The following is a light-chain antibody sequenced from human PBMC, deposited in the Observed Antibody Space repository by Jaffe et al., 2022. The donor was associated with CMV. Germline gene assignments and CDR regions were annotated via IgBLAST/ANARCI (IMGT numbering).Light chain of an antibody. Sequence: EIVLTQSPGTLSLSPGERATLSCRASQSVYSAHLAWYQQKPGQAPRLLIYGASSRAIGIPDRFRGSGSGTDFILTITRVEPEDFAVYYCQQYGSSSTWTFGQGTRVEIK. CDR3: QQYGSSSTWT. V-gene: IGKV3-20*01. J-gene: IGKJ1*01. CDR1: QSVYSAH. CDR2: GAS.